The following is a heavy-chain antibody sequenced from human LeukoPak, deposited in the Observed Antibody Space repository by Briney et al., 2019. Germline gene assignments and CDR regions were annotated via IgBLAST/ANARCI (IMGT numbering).Heavy chain of an antibody. CDR3: ARVDIVVVPAARAFDY. J-gene: IGHJ4*02. D-gene: IGHD2-2*01. CDR1: GYTFTGYY. Sequence: GASVKVSCKASGYTFTGYYMHWVRQAPGQGLEWMGWINPNSGGTNYAQKFQGRVTMTRDTSISAAYMELSRLRSDDTAVYYCARVDIVVVPAARAFDYWGQGTLVTVSS. CDR2: INPNSGGT. V-gene: IGHV1-2*02.